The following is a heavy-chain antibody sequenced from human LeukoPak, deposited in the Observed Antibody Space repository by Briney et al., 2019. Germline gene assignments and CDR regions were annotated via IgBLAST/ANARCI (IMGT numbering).Heavy chain of an antibody. CDR1: GGSISSSSYY. CDR3: AKQYMGSSYNRGCDC. Sequence: PSETLSLTCTASGGSISSSSYYWGWIRQPPGRGLEWIGSVYYSGYTCYNPSLKSRVTISVDTSNDQFSLKLSSVTAADTAVYYCAKQYMGSSYNRGCDCWGQGTQVTVSS. D-gene: IGHD3-10*01. CDR2: VYYSGYT. J-gene: IGHJ4*02. V-gene: IGHV4-39*01.